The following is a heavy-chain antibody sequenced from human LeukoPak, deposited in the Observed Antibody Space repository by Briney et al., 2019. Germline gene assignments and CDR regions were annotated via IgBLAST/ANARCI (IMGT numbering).Heavy chain of an antibody. CDR3: ARDRYDKSGYHVY. CDR2: ISSSGSTI. CDR1: GFTFSSYE. Sequence: GGSLRLSCAASGFTFSSYEMNWVRQAPGKGLEWVSYISSSGSTIHYADSVKGRFTISRDNAKNSLYLQMNSLRAEDTAVYYCARDRYDKSGYHVYWGQGTLVTVSS. J-gene: IGHJ4*02. D-gene: IGHD3-22*01. V-gene: IGHV3-48*03.